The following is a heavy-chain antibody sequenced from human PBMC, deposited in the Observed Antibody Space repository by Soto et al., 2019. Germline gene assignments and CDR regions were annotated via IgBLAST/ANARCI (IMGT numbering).Heavy chain of an antibody. CDR2: ILPVLGIA. V-gene: IGHV1-69*02. Sequence: SVKVSCKASGGTFSTSTITWLRQAPGQGLEWMGRILPVLGIANYAQKFQGRITITADKSTSTAYMELSSLRSEDTAVFYCAIPNNPYIEPGRDFFECWGQGNLVTVSS. D-gene: IGHD1-26*01. CDR3: AIPNNPYIEPGRDFFEC. J-gene: IGHJ4*02. CDR1: GGTFSTST.